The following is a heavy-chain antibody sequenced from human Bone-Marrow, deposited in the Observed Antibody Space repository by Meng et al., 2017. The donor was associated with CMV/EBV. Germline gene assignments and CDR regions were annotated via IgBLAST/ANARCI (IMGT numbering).Heavy chain of an antibody. CDR2: INHSGST. Sequence: SCAVYGGSFSGYYWSWIRQPPGKGLEWIGEINHSGSTDYNPSLKSRVTISVDTSKNQFSLKLSSVTAADTAVYYCARSGSYDFWSGYYLFRWFDPWGQGTLVTVSS. V-gene: IGHV4-34*01. CDR1: GGSFSGYY. J-gene: IGHJ5*02. CDR3: ARSGSYDFWSGYYLFRWFDP. D-gene: IGHD3-3*01.